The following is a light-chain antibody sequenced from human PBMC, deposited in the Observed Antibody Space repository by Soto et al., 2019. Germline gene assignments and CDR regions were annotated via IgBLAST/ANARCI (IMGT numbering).Light chain of an antibody. Sequence: QSALTQPASVSGSPGQSITISCTGTSSDVGGYNYVSWYQQHPGKAPKLMIYEVCNRPSGVSNRFSGSKSGNTASLTISGLQAEDEADYNCSSYTSSSTWVFGGGTKVTV. CDR3: SSYTSSSTWV. CDR1: SSDVGGYNY. J-gene: IGLJ3*02. CDR2: EVC. V-gene: IGLV2-14*01.